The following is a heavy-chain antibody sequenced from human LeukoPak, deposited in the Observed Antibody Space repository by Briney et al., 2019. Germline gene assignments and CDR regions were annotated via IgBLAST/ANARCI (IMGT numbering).Heavy chain of an antibody. CDR2: IDHSGST. V-gene: IGHV4-34*01. Sequence: SETLSLTCAVYGGSFSGYYWSWIRQPPGKGREWIGEIDHSGSTNYNPSLKSRVIISVDTSKNQFSLELSSVTAADTAVYYCASSNHFWSGYYLLDYWSQGTLVTVSS. CDR1: GGSFSGYY. D-gene: IGHD3-3*02. CDR3: ASSNHFWSGYYLLDY. J-gene: IGHJ4*02.